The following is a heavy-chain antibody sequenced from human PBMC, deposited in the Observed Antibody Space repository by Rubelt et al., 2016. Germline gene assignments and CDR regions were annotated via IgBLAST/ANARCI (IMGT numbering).Heavy chain of an antibody. D-gene: IGHD2-2*02. CDR2: IKQDGSEK. V-gene: IGHV3-7*03. Sequence: VQLVESGGGVVQPGRSLRLSCAASGFTFSSYGMHWVRQAPGKGLEWVANIKQDGSEKYFVDVVKGRFTISRDNAKNSLYLQMNSLRAEDTAVYYWAKGDVVVPAAIPDWGQGTLVTVSS. J-gene: IGHJ4*02. CDR1: GFTFSSYG. CDR3: AKGDVVVPAAIPD.